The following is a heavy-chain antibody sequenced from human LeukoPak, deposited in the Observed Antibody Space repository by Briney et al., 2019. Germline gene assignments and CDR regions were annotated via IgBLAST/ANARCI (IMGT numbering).Heavy chain of an antibody. J-gene: IGHJ4*02. D-gene: IGHD3-3*01. V-gene: IGHV3-23*01. Sequence: GGSLRLSCAASGFTFSSYAMSWVCQAPGKGLEWVSAISGSGGSTYYADSVKGRFTISRDNSKNTLYLQMNSLRAEDTAVYYCAKGQRSYDFWSGSPPFDYWGQGTLVTVSS. CDR2: ISGSGGST. CDR1: GFTFSSYA. CDR3: AKGQRSYDFWSGSPPFDY.